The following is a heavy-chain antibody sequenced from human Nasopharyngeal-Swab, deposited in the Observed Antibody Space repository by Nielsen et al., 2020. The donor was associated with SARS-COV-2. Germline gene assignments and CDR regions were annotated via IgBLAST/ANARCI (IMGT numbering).Heavy chain of an antibody. CDR2: IIPIFGTA. V-gene: IGHV1-69*13. Sequence: SVKVSCKASGGTFSSYAISWVRQAPGQGLEWMGGIIPIFGTANYAQKFQGRVTITADESTSTAYMELSSLRSDDTAVYYCARQAAYCGGDCFDYWGQGTLVTVSS. CDR3: ARQAAYCGGDCFDY. J-gene: IGHJ4*02. CDR1: GGTFSSYA. D-gene: IGHD2-21*01.